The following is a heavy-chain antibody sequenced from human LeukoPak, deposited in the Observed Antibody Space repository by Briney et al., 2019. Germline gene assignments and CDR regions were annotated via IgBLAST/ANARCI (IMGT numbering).Heavy chain of an antibody. Sequence: ASVKISCKASGYTFTSYDLNWVRRATRQGLEWMGWMSPASGNTGYAQEFQGRVTMTRDTSVSTAYMELNSLRSEDTAVYYCARGPPNWGFDSWGQGTLVTVSP. D-gene: IGHD7-27*01. V-gene: IGHV1-8*01. CDR1: GYTFTSYD. CDR2: MSPASGNT. CDR3: ARGPPNWGFDS. J-gene: IGHJ4*02.